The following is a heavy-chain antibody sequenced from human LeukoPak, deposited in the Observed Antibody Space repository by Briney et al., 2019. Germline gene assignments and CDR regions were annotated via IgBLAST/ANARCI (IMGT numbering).Heavy chain of an antibody. V-gene: IGHV1-2*02. Sequence: GASVKVSCKASGYTFTGYYMHWVRQAPRQGLEWMGWINPKSGGTNYAQKFQGRVTMTRDTSITTAYMELSRLRSDDMAVYYCASGVNDYGDFYFDYWGQGTLVTVSS. CDR2: INPKSGGT. CDR3: ASGVNDYGDFYFDY. CDR1: GYTFTGYY. D-gene: IGHD4-17*01. J-gene: IGHJ4*02.